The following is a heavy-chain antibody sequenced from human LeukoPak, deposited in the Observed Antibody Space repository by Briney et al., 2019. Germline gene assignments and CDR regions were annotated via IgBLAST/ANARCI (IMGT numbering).Heavy chain of an antibody. D-gene: IGHD6-19*01. J-gene: IGHJ4*02. CDR1: GGSISSSSHY. V-gene: IGHV4-39*01. Sequence: SETLSLTCTVSGGSISSSSHYWGWIRQPPGKGLEWIASIHYSGGSNYNPSLKSRVTISVDTSKNQVSLKVRSVTAADTAVYYCARLLTNSGCFDYWGQGTLVIVSS. CDR3: ARLLTNSGCFDY. CDR2: IHYSGGS.